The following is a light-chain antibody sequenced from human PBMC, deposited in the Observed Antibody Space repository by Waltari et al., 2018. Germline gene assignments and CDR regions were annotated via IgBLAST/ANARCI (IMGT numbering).Light chain of an antibody. CDR1: QSLVSSDGNTY. V-gene: IGKV2-30*01. J-gene: IGKJ1*01. CDR3: MQGRHWPWT. CDR2: KVS. Sequence: DVVMTQSPLSLPVTLGQPASISCRSSQSLVSSDGNTYFNWFQERPGQSPRRLLYKVSHRDSGVPDRVGGSGSGTDFRLRISRVEAGDVGVYYCMQGRHWPWTVGQGTKVEIK.